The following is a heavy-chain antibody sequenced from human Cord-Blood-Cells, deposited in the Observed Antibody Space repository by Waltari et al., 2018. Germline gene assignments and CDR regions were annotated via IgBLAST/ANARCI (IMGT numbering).Heavy chain of an antibody. J-gene: IGHJ4*02. D-gene: IGHD3-22*01. CDR2: ISYDGSNK. Sequence: QVQLVESGGGVVQPGRSLRLSCAASGFTFSCYAMHWVRQAPGKGLEWVAVISYDGSNKYYADSVKGRFTISRDNSKNTLYLQMNSLRAEDTAVYYCARGAYDSSGYSDYWGQGTLVTVSS. CDR3: ARGAYDSSGYSDY. V-gene: IGHV3-30-3*01. CDR1: GFTFSCYA.